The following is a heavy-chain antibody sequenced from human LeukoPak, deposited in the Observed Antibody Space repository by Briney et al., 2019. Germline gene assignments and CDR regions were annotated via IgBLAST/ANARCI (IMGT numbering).Heavy chain of an antibody. CDR2: IYPDGNNK. Sequence: PGGSLRLSCAASGFTFTTYGMHWVRQAPGKGLEWVACIYPDGNNKDYADSAKGRFIISRDNSKNILFLQMNSLRAADTAVYYCAKDWSGNYNWSDPWGQGTLVTVSS. CDR1: GFTFTTYG. J-gene: IGHJ5*02. V-gene: IGHV3-30*02. D-gene: IGHD3-3*01. CDR3: AKDWSGNYNWSDP.